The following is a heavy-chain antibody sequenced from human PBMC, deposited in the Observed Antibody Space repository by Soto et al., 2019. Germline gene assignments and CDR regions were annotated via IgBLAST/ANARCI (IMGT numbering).Heavy chain of an antibody. J-gene: IGHJ4*02. CDR3: ARHLRYCSSTSCPFDY. Sequence: TLRITCTAPGGSISSSSWRWIRQPPGEGLEWIGYIYYSGSTNYNPSLKSRVTISVDTSRIQFSLKLSSVTAADTVLYYCARHLRYCSSTSCPFDYWGQGTLVTVSS. CDR2: IYYSGST. V-gene: IGHV4-59*08. D-gene: IGHD2-2*01. CDR1: GGSISSSS.